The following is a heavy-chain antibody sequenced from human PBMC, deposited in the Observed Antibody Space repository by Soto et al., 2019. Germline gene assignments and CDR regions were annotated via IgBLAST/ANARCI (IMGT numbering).Heavy chain of an antibody. CDR2: ISWNSGSI. D-gene: IGHD5-18*01. Sequence: LRLSCAASGFTFDDYAMHWVRQAPGKGLEWVSGISWNSGSIGYADSVKGRFTISRDNAKNSLYLQMNSLRAEDTALYYCAKDSSYGSYYFDYWGQGTLVTVSS. CDR1: GFTFDDYA. V-gene: IGHV3-9*01. CDR3: AKDSSYGSYYFDY. J-gene: IGHJ4*02.